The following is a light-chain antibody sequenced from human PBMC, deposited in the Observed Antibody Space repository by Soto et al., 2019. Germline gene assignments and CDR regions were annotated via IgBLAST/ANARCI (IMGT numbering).Light chain of an antibody. Sequence: DIQMTQSPSTLSASVGDRVTITCRASQSISTWLAWYQQKPGKAPKLLIYKASSLESGVPSRFSGSGSGTEFTLPISSLQPDDFATNYCQQYNSYSTFGPGTKVDIK. J-gene: IGKJ3*01. V-gene: IGKV1-5*03. CDR3: QQYNSYST. CDR1: QSISTW. CDR2: KAS.